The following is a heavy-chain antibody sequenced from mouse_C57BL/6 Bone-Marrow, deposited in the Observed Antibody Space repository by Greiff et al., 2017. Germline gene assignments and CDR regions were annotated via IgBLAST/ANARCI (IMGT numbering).Heavy chain of an antibody. J-gene: IGHJ3*01. CDR2: IYPNSGST. CDR3: AREGYYGSSRTFAY. V-gene: IGHV1-64*01. Sequence: VKLQQPGAELVKPGASVKLSCKASGYTFTSYWMHWVKQRPGQGLEWIGMIYPNSGSTNYNEKFKSKATLTVDKSSSTAYMQLSSLTSEDSAVYYCAREGYYGSSRTFAYWGQGTLVTVSA. D-gene: IGHD1-1*01. CDR1: GYTFTSYW.